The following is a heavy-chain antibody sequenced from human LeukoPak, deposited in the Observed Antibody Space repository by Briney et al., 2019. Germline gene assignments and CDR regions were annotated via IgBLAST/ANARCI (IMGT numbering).Heavy chain of an antibody. D-gene: IGHD3-10*01. CDR3: ARDSSGRYYLDGFDI. CDR1: GGSLIDYY. J-gene: IGHJ3*02. CDR2: IHTSGST. Sequence: PSETLSLSCTVSGGSLIDYYWSWIRQPAGKRLEWIGRIHTSGSTNYNPSLQSRATMSVDTSNNQISLNLRSVTAADTAVYYCARDSSGRYYLDGFDIWGQGTMVTVSS. V-gene: IGHV4-4*07.